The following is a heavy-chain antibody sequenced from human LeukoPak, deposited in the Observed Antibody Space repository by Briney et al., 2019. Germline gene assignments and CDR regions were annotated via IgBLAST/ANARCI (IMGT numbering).Heavy chain of an antibody. CDR3: ARGEHSSSWSPYYFDY. J-gene: IGHJ4*02. Sequence: GGSLRLSCAASGFTFSSYSMNWVRQAPGKGLEWVSSISSSSSSYIYYADSVKGRFTISRDNAKNSLYLQMNSLRAEDTAVYYCARGEHSSSWSPYYFDYWGQGTLVTVSS. CDR1: GFTFSSYS. D-gene: IGHD6-13*01. V-gene: IGHV3-21*01. CDR2: ISSSSSSYI.